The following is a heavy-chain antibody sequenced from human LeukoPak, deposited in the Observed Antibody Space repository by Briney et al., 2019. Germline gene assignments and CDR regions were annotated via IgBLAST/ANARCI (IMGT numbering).Heavy chain of an antibody. V-gene: IGHV3-30*03. CDR2: ISYDGSNK. J-gene: IGHJ4*02. Sequence: GGSLRLSCAASGFTFSSYGMHWVRQAPGKGLEWVAVISYDGSNKYYADSVKGRFTISRDNSKNTLYLQMNSLRAEDTAVYYCAREYCSGGSCYRAFYYWGQGTLVTVSS. CDR3: AREYCSGGSCYRAFYY. D-gene: IGHD2-15*01. CDR1: GFTFSSYG.